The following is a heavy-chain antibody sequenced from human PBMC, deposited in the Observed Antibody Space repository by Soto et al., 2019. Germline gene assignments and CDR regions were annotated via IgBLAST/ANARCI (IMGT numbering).Heavy chain of an antibody. CDR3: AIDLGDNSYYYYGMDV. CDR1: GFTFDDYG. V-gene: IGHV3-20*04. Sequence: EVQLVESGGGVVRPGGSLRLSCAASGFTFDDYGMSWVRQAPGKGLEWVSGINWNGGSTGYADSVKGRFTISRDNAKNSLYLQMNSMRAEDTALYYCAIDLGDNSYYYYGMDVWGQGTTVTVSS. D-gene: IGHD3-10*01. J-gene: IGHJ6*02. CDR2: INWNGGST.